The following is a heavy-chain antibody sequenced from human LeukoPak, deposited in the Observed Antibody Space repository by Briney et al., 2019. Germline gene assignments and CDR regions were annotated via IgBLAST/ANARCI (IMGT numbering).Heavy chain of an antibody. CDR3: AKDRSSSWYPYYFDY. J-gene: IGHJ4*02. D-gene: IGHD6-13*01. V-gene: IGHV3-23*01. CDR1: GFTFSSYA. Sequence: GGSLRLSCAASGFTFSSYAMSWVRQAPGKGLEWVSAISGSGGSTYYADSVKGRFTISRDNSKNTLYLQMNSLRAEDTALYYCAKDRSSSWYPYYFDYWGQGTLVPVSS. CDR2: ISGSGGST.